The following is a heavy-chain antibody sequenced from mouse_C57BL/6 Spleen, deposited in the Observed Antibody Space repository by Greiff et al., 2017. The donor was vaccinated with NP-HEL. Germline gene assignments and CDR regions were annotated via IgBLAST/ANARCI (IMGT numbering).Heavy chain of an antibody. CDR2: IDPNSGGT. CDR3: ARSATVVPYWYFDV. CDR1: GYTFTSYW. J-gene: IGHJ1*03. D-gene: IGHD1-1*01. Sequence: VKLQQPGAELVKPGASVKLSCKASGYTFTSYWMHWVKQRPGRGLEWIGRIDPNSGGTKYNEKFKSKATMTVDKPSSTAYMQLSSLTSEDSSVYYCARSATVVPYWYFDVWGTGTTVTVSS. V-gene: IGHV1-72*01.